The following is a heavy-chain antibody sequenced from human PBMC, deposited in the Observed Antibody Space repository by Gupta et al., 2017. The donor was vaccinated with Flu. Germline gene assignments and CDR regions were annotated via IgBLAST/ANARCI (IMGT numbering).Heavy chain of an antibody. Sequence: VRQAPGKGLEWVSEITWNSDTIGYADSVKGRFTLSRDTAKNSLYLQMNSLRPEDTALYYCVKDRGYTWDAIDFWGQGTMVTVSS. V-gene: IGHV3-9*01. J-gene: IGHJ3*01. D-gene: IGHD2-15*01. CDR2: ITWNSDTI. CDR3: VKDRGYTWDAIDF.